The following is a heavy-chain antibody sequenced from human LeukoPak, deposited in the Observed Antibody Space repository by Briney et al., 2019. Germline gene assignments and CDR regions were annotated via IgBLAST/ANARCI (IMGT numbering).Heavy chain of an antibody. CDR2: IKQDGSEK. J-gene: IGHJ4*02. CDR3: ARWRGGFCSSTSCPGGLDY. CDR1: GFTFSSYW. D-gene: IGHD2-2*01. Sequence: GGSLRLSCAASGFTFSSYWMSWVRQAPGKGLGWVANIKQDGSEKYYVASVKGRFTISRDNAKNSLYLKMNSLRAEDTAVYYCARWRGGFCSSTSCPGGLDYWGQGTLVTVSS. V-gene: IGHV3-7*01.